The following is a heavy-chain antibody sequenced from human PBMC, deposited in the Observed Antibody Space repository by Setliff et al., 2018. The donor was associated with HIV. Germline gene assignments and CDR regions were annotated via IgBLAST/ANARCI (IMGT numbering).Heavy chain of an antibody. V-gene: IGHV3-53*01. CDR2: IYSGGST. CDR1: GFTVSSNY. Sequence: GGSLRLSCAASGFTVSSNYMSWVRQAPGKGLEWVSLIYSGGSTYYADSVKGRFTISRDNSKNTLFLQMDSLRAEDTAVYYCARPGVSVWENDGLDVWGQGTTVTVSS. CDR3: ARPGVSVWENDGLDV. J-gene: IGHJ6*02. D-gene: IGHD2-8*01.